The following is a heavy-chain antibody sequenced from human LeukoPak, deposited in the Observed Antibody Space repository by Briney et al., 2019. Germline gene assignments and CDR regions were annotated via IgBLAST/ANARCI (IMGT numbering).Heavy chain of an antibody. CDR2: IYYSGST. CDR1: GGSISSYY. J-gene: IGHJ4*02. D-gene: IGHD6-13*01. V-gene: IGHV4-59*01. CDR3: ARGYSSTWYYFDY. Sequence: ASETLSLTCTVSGGSISSYYWSWIRQPPGKGLEWIGYIYYSGSTNSNPSLKSRVTISVDTSMNQFSLKLSSVTAADTAVYYCARGYSSTWYYFDYWGQGTLVTVSS.